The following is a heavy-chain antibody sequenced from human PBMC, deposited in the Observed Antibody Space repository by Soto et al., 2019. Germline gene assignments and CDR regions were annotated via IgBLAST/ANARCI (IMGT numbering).Heavy chain of an antibody. V-gene: IGHV4-59*01. CDR2: IYHSGRT. CDR3: ARDLTIGGFFDP. J-gene: IGHJ5*02. CDR1: GVSITTYY. D-gene: IGHD3-10*01. Sequence: SETLSLTCTVSGVSITTYYWTWLRQPPGRGLEWIGYIYHSGRTNCNPSLKSRVTMSVDTSKNQFSLKLSSVTAADTAVYYCARDLTIGGFFDPWGQGTLVTVSS.